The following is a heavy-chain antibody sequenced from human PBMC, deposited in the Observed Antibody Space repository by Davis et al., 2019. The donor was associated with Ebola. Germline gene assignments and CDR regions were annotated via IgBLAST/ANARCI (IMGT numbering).Heavy chain of an antibody. V-gene: IGHV1-8*02. D-gene: IGHD4-23*01. J-gene: IGHJ4*02. CDR1: GYTFTSYD. Sequence: ASVKVSCKASGYTFTSYDINWVRQATGQGLEWMGWMNPNSGNTGYAQKFQGRVTMTRDTSTSTVYMELSSLRSEDTAVYYCTRRGTVVTPDYWGQGTLVTVSS. CDR2: MNPNSGNT. CDR3: TRRGTVVTPDY.